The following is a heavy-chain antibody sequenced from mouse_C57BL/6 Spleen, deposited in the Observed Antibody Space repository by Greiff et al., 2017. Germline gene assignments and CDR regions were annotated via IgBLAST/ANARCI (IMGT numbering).Heavy chain of an antibody. CDR3: AKRLVATGAMDY. D-gene: IGHD1-1*01. Sequence: VQLVESGPGLVAPSQSLSITCTVSGFSLTSYGVDWVRQPPGKGLEWLGVLWGGGSTNSNSALMSRRSSSKDNFKSQVFLKMNSLQTDDTAMYYCAKRLVATGAMDYWGQGTSVTVSS. CDR1: GFSLTSYG. CDR2: LWGGGST. V-gene: IGHV2-9*01. J-gene: IGHJ4*01.